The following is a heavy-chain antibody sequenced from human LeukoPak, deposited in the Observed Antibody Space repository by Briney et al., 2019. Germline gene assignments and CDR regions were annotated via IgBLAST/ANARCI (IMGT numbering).Heavy chain of an antibody. D-gene: IGHD3-9*01. Sequence: GASVKVSCKASGYTFTSYGISWVRQAPGQGLEWMGWISAYNGNTNYAQKLQGRVTMTTDTSTSTAYMELRSLRSDDTAVYYCATHYDILTGSKDAFDIWGQGTMVTVSS. J-gene: IGHJ3*02. CDR1: GYTFTSYG. CDR3: ATHYDILTGSKDAFDI. CDR2: ISAYNGNT. V-gene: IGHV1-18*01.